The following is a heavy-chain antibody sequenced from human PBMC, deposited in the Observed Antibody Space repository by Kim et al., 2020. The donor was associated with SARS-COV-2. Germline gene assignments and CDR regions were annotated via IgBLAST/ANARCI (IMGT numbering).Heavy chain of an antibody. CDR3: ARGGGVRGVSYYGMDV. V-gene: IGHV3-13*01. J-gene: IGHJ6*02. Sequence: GGSLRLSCAASGFTFSSYDMHWVRQATGKGLEWVSAIGTAGDTYYPGSVKGRFTISRENAKNSLYLQMNSLRAGDTAVYYCARGGGVRGVSYYGMDVWGQGTTVTVSS. CDR1: GFTFSSYD. CDR2: IGTAGDT. D-gene: IGHD3-10*01.